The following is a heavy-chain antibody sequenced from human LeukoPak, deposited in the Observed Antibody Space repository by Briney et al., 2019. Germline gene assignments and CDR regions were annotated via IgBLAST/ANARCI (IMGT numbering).Heavy chain of an antibody. V-gene: IGHV4-34*01. CDR3: ARGVRRRPDAFDI. D-gene: IGHD6-25*01. CDR1: GGSFSGYY. CDR2: INHSRST. J-gene: IGHJ3*02. Sequence: PSETLSLTCAVYGGSFSGYYWSWIRQPPGKGREWIGEINHSRSTNYNPSLKSRVTISVDTSKNQFSLKLSSVTAADTAVYYCARGVRRRPDAFDIWGQGTMVTVSS.